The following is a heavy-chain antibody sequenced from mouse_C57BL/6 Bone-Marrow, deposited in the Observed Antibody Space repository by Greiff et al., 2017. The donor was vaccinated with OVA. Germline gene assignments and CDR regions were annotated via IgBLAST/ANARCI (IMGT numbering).Heavy chain of an antibody. CDR3: ARGNYGDYYAMDY. D-gene: IGHD1-1*01. Sequence: VQLQQSGPELVKPGASVKLSCKASGYTFTSYDINWVKQRPGQGLEWIGWIYPRDGSTKYNEKFKGNATLTVDTSSSTAYMELHSLTSEDSAVYFCARGNYGDYYAMDYWGQGTSVTVSS. CDR1: GYTFTSYD. V-gene: IGHV1-85*01. CDR2: IYPRDGST. J-gene: IGHJ4*01.